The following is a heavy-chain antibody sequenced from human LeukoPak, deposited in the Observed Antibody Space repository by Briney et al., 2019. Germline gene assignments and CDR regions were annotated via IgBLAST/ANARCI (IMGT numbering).Heavy chain of an antibody. D-gene: IGHD3-10*01. CDR1: GGSISAYD. V-gene: IGHV4-59*08. J-gene: IGHJ6*02. CDR3: ARHSLVFYGSGSYFLNSMDV. CDR2: IYDSQIS. Sequence: PSETLSLTCTVSGGSISAYDWSWIRQPPGKGLEWIGNIYDSQISSYNPSLKSRVTIPLDTSQNQLSLDLSSVTAADTAVYYCARHSLVFYGSGSYFLNSMDVWGQGTTVTVSS.